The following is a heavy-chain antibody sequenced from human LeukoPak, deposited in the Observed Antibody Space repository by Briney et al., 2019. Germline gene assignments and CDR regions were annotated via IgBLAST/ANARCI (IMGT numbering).Heavy chain of an antibody. D-gene: IGHD3-22*01. CDR3: AKKRKTGDMSGSFAY. Sequence: GGSLRLSCAASGFTFSSHAMSWVRQAPGKGLEWVSALSSGGGSTYYADSVKGRFTISRDNSKDTLYLQTNSLRAEDTAVYYCAKKRKTGDMSGSFAYWGLGTLVTVSS. V-gene: IGHV3-23*01. CDR2: LSSGGGST. J-gene: IGHJ4*02. CDR1: GFTFSSHA.